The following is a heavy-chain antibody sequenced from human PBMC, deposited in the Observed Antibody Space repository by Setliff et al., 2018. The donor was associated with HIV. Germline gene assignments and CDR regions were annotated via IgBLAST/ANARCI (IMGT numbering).Heavy chain of an antibody. D-gene: IGHD6-19*01. Sequence: ASVKVSCKASGDSLSNYVITWVRRAPGQGLEWMGGIVPLFGTTNYAQNFQGRLTITTDQIMTTAYMELTSLRVEDTAVYYCARMVAGFWGQGTLVTVSS. CDR1: GDSLSNYV. J-gene: IGHJ4*02. V-gene: IGHV1-69*05. CDR3: ARMVAGF. CDR2: IVPLFGTT.